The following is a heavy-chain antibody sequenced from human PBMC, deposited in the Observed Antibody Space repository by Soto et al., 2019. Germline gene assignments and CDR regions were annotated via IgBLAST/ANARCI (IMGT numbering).Heavy chain of an antibody. CDR1: GYTLTSYY. CDR2: INPSGGST. V-gene: IGHV1-46*01. J-gene: IGHJ4*02. Sequence: ASAKVSCKASGYTLTSYYGHWVRQAPGQGLEWMGIINPSGGSTSYAQKFQGRVTMSIDTSKNQFSLQLNSVTAADTAVYYCARAFAIDWYTYYFDYWGQGPLVTVSS. CDR3: ARAFAIDWYTYYFDY. D-gene: IGHD3-9*01.